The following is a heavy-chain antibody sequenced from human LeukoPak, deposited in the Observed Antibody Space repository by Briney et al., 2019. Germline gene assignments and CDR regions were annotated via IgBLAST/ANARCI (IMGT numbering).Heavy chain of an antibody. D-gene: IGHD2-8*01. CDR3: ARVTIALMVPYEYFDY. CDR1: GFSFSSYS. J-gene: IGHJ4*02. Sequence: GGSLRLSCAASGFSFSSYSMNWVRQAPGKGLEWVSSISSSSSHIYYADSVKGRFTISRDNAKNSLYLQMNSLRAEDTAVYYCARVTIALMVPYEYFDYWGQGTLVTVSS. V-gene: IGHV3-21*01. CDR2: ISSSSSHI.